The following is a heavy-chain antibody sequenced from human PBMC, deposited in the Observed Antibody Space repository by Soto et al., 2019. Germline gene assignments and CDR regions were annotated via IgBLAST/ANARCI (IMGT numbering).Heavy chain of an antibody. CDR2: IYYSGST. V-gene: IGHV4-30-4*01. CDR1: GSSINSGDYY. CDR3: ARILMNYYRLDY. Sequence: PSENLSLTCTVSGSSINSGDYYWSWIRQPPGKGLEWIVHIYYSGSTYYIPSLKSRAGISVDSSKSQVSLNLTSVTAADTAVYFCARILMNYYRLDYWGKGALVIVS. J-gene: IGHJ4*02. D-gene: IGHD3-10*01.